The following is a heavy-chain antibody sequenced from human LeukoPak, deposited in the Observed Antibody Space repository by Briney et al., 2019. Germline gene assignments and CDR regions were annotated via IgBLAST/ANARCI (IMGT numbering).Heavy chain of an antibody. J-gene: IGHJ4*02. Sequence: SETLSLTCTVSGYSISSGYYWAWIRQPPGKGLEWIGSIYHSGSTYYNPSLKSRVTISVDTSKNQFSLKLSSVTAADTAVYYCARVNYYDSSGGKTFDYWGQGTLVTVSS. D-gene: IGHD3-22*01. CDR2: IYHSGST. V-gene: IGHV4-38-2*02. CDR1: GYSISSGYY. CDR3: ARVNYYDSSGGKTFDY.